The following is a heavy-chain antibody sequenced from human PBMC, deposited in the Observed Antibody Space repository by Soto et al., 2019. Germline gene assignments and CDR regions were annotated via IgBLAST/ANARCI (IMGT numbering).Heavy chain of an antibody. CDR1: GFTFISYA. Sequence: GGSLILSCAASGFTFISYAMHWVRQAPGKLLELVSVRSCYGXXXYXXXSXXXXXXXCTXXSNXXRXXXXXXXXXXDTAVYYCARAEWFDPWGQGTLVTGSS. CDR3: ARAEWFDP. J-gene: IGHJ5*02. CDR2: RSCYGXXX. V-gene: IGHV3-30-3*01.